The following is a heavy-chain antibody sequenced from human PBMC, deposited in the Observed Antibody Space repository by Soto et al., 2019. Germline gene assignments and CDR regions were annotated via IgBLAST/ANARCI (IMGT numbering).Heavy chain of an antibody. CDR1: GFTFSHYA. D-gene: IGHD3-9*01. J-gene: IGHJ4*02. V-gene: IGHV3-30*09. Sequence: LRLSCAASGFTFSHYAMHWVRQAPGKGLEWVAVISYDGSNKYYADSVKGRFAISRDNSKNTLYVQLNSLRAEDTAVYYCAREVILTGYRYGNLDHWGQGALVTVSS. CDR3: AREVILTGYRYGNLDH. CDR2: ISYDGSNK.